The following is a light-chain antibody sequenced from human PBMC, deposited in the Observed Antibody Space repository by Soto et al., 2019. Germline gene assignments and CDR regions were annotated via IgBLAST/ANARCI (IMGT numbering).Light chain of an antibody. J-gene: IGKJ2*01. CDR2: GAS. CDR3: QQYNSWPPMYT. CDR1: ESISSN. Sequence: EIVMTQSPATLSVSPGERATLSCRASESISSNLAWYRQKPGQAPRLLIYGASTRATDIPARFSGSGSGTEFTLTISSLQSEDFAVYYCQQYNSWPPMYTFGQGTKLEIK. V-gene: IGKV3-15*01.